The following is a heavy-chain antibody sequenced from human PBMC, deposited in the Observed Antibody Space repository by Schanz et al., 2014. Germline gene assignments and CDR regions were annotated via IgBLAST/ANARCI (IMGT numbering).Heavy chain of an antibody. CDR3: AKDPRGDKNDRAYYFDY. CDR2: ISSGGNP. V-gene: IGHV3-11*01. Sequence: QVHLLESGGGLVEPGGSLRLSCAASGFSFSDYYMSWVRQAPGKGLEWVSSISSGGNPYYANSVKGRFGISRDNSENTLYLQMSSLRVEDTAVYYCAKDPRGDKNDRAYYFDYWGQGTLVSVSS. CDR1: GFSFSDYY. J-gene: IGHJ4*02. D-gene: IGHD3-10*01.